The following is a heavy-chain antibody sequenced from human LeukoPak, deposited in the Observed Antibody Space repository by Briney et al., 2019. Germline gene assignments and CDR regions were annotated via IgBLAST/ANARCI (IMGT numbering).Heavy chain of an antibody. V-gene: IGHV1-46*01. Sequence: ASVKVSCKASGYTFTSYGISWVRQAPGQGPEWMGIINPSGGSTSYAQKFQGRVTMTRDTSTSTVYMELSSLRSEDTAVYYCARDQYSSGWYSFDYWGQGTLVTVSS. CDR2: INPSGGST. CDR3: ARDQYSSGWYSFDY. CDR1: GYTFTSYG. J-gene: IGHJ4*02. D-gene: IGHD6-19*01.